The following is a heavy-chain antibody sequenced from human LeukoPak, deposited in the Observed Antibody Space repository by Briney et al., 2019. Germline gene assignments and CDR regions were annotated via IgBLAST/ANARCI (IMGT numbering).Heavy chain of an antibody. D-gene: IGHD6-13*01. J-gene: IGHJ4*02. CDR1: GGSISTYY. CDR3: ASFNPGYSSSWYDY. Sequence: SETLSLTCTVSGGSISTYYWSWIRQPPGKGLEWIGYIYYSGSTYYNPSLKSRVTISVDTSKNQFSLKLSSVTAADTAVYYCASFNPGYSSSWYDYWGQGTLVTVSS. V-gene: IGHV4-59*12. CDR2: IYYSGST.